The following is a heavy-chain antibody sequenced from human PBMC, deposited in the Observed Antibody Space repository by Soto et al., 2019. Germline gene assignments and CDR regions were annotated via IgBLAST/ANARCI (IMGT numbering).Heavy chain of an antibody. CDR3: ARDFLTRISWGRTTAQYSNYGMEV. J-gene: IGHJ6*02. V-gene: IGHV1-18*01. CDR1: GYTFISYA. CDR2: VSHYNGDT. Sequence: QFQLVQSGDEVKKPGASVRVSCKASGYTFISYALSWVRQDPGQGLEWIGRVSHYNGDTNYAQKFQGRVTITTDTSTNTAYMDLSSLKSDDTAVYFCARDFLTRISWGRTTAQYSNYGMEVWGQGTTVTVSS. D-gene: IGHD3-9*01.